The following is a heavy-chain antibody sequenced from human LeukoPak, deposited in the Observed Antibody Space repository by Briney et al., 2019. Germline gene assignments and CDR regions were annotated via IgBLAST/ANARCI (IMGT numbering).Heavy chain of an antibody. D-gene: IGHD2-15*01. CDR3: ARQAALHYYYYYMDV. CDR2: VYSNGNT. J-gene: IGHJ6*03. CDR1: GGSIISDSY. V-gene: IGHV4-61*02. Sequence: PSQTLSLTCTVSGGSIISDSYWTWIRQSAGGELEWIGRVYSNGNTNYNPSLKSRVTISVDTSKNQFSLKLSSVTAADTAVYYCARQAALHYYYYYMDVWGKGTTVTVSS.